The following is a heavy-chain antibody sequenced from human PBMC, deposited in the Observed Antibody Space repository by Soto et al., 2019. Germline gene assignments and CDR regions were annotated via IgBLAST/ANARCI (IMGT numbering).Heavy chain of an antibody. J-gene: IGHJ6*02. V-gene: IGHV4-38-2*02. D-gene: IGHD2-2*01. CDR1: GYSISSGYY. CDR3: ARDYEATSCCYYYYYGMDV. Sequence: LSLTCAVSGYSISSGYYWGWIRQPPGKGLEWIGSIYHSGSTYYNPSLKSRVTISVDTSKNQFSLKLSSVTAADTAVYYCARDYEATSCCYYYYYGMDVWGQGTTVTVSS. CDR2: IYHSGST.